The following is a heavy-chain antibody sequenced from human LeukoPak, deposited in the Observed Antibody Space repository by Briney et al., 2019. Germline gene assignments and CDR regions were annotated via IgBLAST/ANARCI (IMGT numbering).Heavy chain of an antibody. Sequence: GGSLRLSCAASGFTFSSYGMHWVRQAPGKGLEWVAFIRYDGSNKYYADSVKGRFTISRDNSKNTLYLQMNSLRAEDTAVYYCARQRHNYGYSFLDYWGQGTLVTVSS. D-gene: IGHD5-18*01. J-gene: IGHJ4*02. CDR1: GFTFSSYG. V-gene: IGHV3-30*02. CDR3: ARQRHNYGYSFLDY. CDR2: IRYDGSNK.